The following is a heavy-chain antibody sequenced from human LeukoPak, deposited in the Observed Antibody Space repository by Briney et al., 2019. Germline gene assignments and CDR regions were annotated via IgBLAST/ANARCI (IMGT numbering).Heavy chain of an antibody. CDR3: ARGIMTTVPTFNK. CDR2: VYYSAST. V-gene: IGHV4-59*01. Sequence: SETLSLTCTVSGGSIYGYYWSWIRQPPGKGLEWIGYVYYSASTNYNPSLKSRVTISVDTSKKKFSLRLSSMTAADTAVYYCARGIMTTVPTFNKWGQGTLVTVSS. D-gene: IGHD4-17*01. CDR1: GGSIYGYY. J-gene: IGHJ4*02.